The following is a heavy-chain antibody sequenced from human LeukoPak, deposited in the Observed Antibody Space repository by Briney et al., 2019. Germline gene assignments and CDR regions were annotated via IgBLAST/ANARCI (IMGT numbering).Heavy chain of an antibody. J-gene: IGHJ4*02. D-gene: IGHD6-13*01. CDR3: ARERSGIAAAGPLDY. CDR2: ISYDGSNK. CDR1: GFTFSSYG. Sequence: GGSLRLSCVASGFTFSSYGMHWVRQAPGKGLEWVAVISYDGSNKYYADSVKGRFTISRDNSKNTLYLQMNSLRAEDTAVYYCARERSGIAAAGPLDYWGQGTLVTVSS. V-gene: IGHV3-30*03.